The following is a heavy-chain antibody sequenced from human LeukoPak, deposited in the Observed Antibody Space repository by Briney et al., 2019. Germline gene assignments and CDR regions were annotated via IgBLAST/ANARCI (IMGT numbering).Heavy chain of an antibody. D-gene: IGHD3-22*01. CDR2: IYYSGST. Sequence: PSQTLSLTCTVSGGSISSSSYYWGWIRQPPGKGLEWIGSIYYSGSTYYNPSLKSRVTISVDTSKNQFSLKLSSVTAADTAVYYCARHRATYYYDSSGYYGFDYWGQGTLVTVSS. J-gene: IGHJ4*02. CDR3: ARHRATYYYDSSGYYGFDY. V-gene: IGHV4-39*01. CDR1: GGSISSSSYY.